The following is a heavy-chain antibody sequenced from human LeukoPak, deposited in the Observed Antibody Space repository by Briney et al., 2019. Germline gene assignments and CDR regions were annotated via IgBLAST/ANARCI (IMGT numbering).Heavy chain of an antibody. V-gene: IGHV1-69*05. CDR2: IIPIFGTA. CDR1: GGTFSSYA. D-gene: IGHD1-7*01. CDR3: ARVQTGTTVVSNNWFDP. J-gene: IGHJ5*02. Sequence: SVKVSCKASGGTFSSYAISWVRQAPGQGLEWMGGIIPIFGTANYAQKFQGRVTITTDESTSTAYMELSSLRSEDTAVYYCARVQTGTTVVSNNWFDPWGQGTLVTVSS.